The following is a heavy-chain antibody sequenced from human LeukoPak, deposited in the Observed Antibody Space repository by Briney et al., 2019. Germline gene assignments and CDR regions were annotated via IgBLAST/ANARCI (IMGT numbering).Heavy chain of an antibody. J-gene: IGHJ4*02. Sequence: PSETLSLTCAVYGGSFSGYYWSWIRQPPGKGLEGIGEINHSGSTNYNPSLKSRVTISVDTSKNQFSLKLSSVTAADTAVYYCRYSSSWYPLEYWGQGTLVTVSS. V-gene: IGHV4-34*01. CDR3: RYSSSWYPLEY. CDR1: GGSFSGYY. CDR2: INHSGST. D-gene: IGHD6-13*01.